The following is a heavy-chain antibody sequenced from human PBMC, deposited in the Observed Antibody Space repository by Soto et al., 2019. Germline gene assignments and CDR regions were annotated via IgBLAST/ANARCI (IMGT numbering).Heavy chain of an antibody. Sequence: QVQLVQSGAEVKKPESSVKVSCKAPGGTFSTYAISWVRQAPGQGLEWMGGIIPMFGTANYAQRFQDRVTMTADESTNTVYRELSSLGSEDTAVYFCASGIQLWLRRINNGYSGWGQGTLVTVSS. V-gene: IGHV1-69*12. J-gene: IGHJ4*02. D-gene: IGHD5-18*01. CDR2: IIPMFGTA. CDR1: GGTFSTYA. CDR3: ASGIQLWLRRINNGYSG.